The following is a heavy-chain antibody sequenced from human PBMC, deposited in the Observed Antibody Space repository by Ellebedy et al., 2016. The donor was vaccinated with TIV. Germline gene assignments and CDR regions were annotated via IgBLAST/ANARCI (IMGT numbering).Heavy chain of an antibody. D-gene: IGHD3-16*02. CDR3: ARGRFMITFGGVIVTDGMDV. Sequence: MPSETLSLTCTVSGGSIGSYYWSWIRQPPGKGLEWIGYSYYLGSSTYNPYRKGRVTIPVDTSKNQFSLKLSSVTAADTAVYYCARGRFMITFGGVIVTDGMDVWGQGTTVTVSS. J-gene: IGHJ6*02. V-gene: IGHV4-59*12. CDR2: SYYLGSS. CDR1: GGSIGSYY.